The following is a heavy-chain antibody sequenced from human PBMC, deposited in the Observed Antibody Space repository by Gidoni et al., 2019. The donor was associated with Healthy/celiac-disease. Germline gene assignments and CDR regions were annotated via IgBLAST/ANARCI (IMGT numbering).Heavy chain of an antibody. V-gene: IGHV4-34*01. D-gene: IGHD3-9*01. Sequence: QVQLQQWRAGLLKTPETQSLTCVVYGGSFSGYHWSWIRQPPGKGLACIGEINHRGSPTYNPALKSRVTRSVDTSKNQFSLKLRSVTAADTAVYYCAILGHSHDILTGSQRTFDYWGQGTLVTVSS. CDR3: AILGHSHDILTGSQRTFDY. J-gene: IGHJ4*02. CDR1: GGSFSGYH. CDR2: INHRGSP.